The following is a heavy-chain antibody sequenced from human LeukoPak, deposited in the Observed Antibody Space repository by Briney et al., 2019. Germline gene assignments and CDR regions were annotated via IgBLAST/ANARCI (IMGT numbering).Heavy chain of an antibody. D-gene: IGHD2-8*01. CDR1: GFTFSSSW. V-gene: IGHV3-7*04. CDR3: ARGLSNGGSPYNWFGP. CDR2: IDPDGSKK. J-gene: IGHJ5*02. Sequence: GGSLRLSCVASGFTFSSSWMDWVRQAPGKGLEWVANIDPDGSKKNYVDSVKGRFTISRDNGKSSLHLQMNSLRAEDAAIYYCARGLSNGGSPYNWFGPWGQGTLVTVSS.